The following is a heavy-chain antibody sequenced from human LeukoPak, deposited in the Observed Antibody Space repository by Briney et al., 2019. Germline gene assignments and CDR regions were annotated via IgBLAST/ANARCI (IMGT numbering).Heavy chain of an antibody. CDR1: GGSISSSSYY. CDR2: IYYSGST. J-gene: IGHJ4*02. CDR3: ARGPGEKYYYDSSGYYPRLWDY. Sequence: PSETLSLTCTVSGGSISSSSYYWGWIRQPPGKGLEWIGSIYYSGSTYYNPSLKSRVTISVDTSKNQFSLKLSSVTAADTAVYYCARGPGEKYYYDSSGYYPRLWDYWGQGTLVTVSS. V-gene: IGHV4-39*07. D-gene: IGHD3-22*01.